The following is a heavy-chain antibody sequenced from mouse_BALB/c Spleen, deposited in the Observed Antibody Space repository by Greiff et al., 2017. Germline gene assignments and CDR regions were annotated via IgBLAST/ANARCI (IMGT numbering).Heavy chain of an antibody. CDR3: ARHTPHYYGSSPNWYFDV. CDR1: GFTFSSYA. V-gene: IGHV5-9-3*01. Sequence: DVQLVESGGGLVKPGGSLKLSCAASGFTFSSYAMSWVRQTPEKRLEWVATISSGGSYTYYPDSVKGRFTISRDNAKNTLYLQMSSLRSEDTAMYYCARHTPHYYGSSPNWYFDVWGAGTTVTVSS. D-gene: IGHD1-1*01. J-gene: IGHJ1*01. CDR2: ISSGGSYT.